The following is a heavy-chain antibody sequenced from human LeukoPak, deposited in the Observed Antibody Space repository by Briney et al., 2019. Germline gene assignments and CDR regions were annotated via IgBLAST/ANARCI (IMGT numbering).Heavy chain of an antibody. D-gene: IGHD1-1*01. CDR2: IYHSGST. CDR3: ARIGNYYFDY. J-gene: IGHJ4*02. Sequence: SGTLSLTCAVSGGSISSGNWWSWVRQPPGKGLEWIGEIYHSGSTNYNPSLKSRVTTSVDKSKNQFSLKLTSVTAADTAVYYCARIGNYYFDYWGQGTLVTVSS. CDR1: GGSISSGNW. V-gene: IGHV4-4*02.